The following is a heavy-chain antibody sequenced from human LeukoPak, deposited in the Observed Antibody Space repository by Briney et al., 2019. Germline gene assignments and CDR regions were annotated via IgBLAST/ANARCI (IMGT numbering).Heavy chain of an antibody. CDR1: GYSFINYG. CDR3: ARDCIGCHGFDF. CDR2: VSAYADNT. D-gene: IGHD2-15*01. V-gene: IGHV1-18*01. Sequence: GASVKVSCKTSGYSFINYGITWARQAPGQGLEWMGWVSAYADNTNYVQKFQGRVSMTTDTSTNTAYMELRSLRPDDTAVYYCARDCIGCHGFDFWGQGTLVTVSS. J-gene: IGHJ4*02.